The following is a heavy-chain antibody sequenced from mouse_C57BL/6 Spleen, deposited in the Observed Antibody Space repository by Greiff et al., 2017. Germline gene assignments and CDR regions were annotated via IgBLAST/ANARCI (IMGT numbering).Heavy chain of an antibody. V-gene: IGHV1-61*01. J-gene: IGHJ1*03. CDR3: SRRGFFTTVVAYWYFDV. Sequence: QVQLQQPGAELVRPGSSVKLSCKASGYTFTSYWMDWVKQRPGQGLEWIGNIYPSDSETHYNQKFKDKAPLTVDKSSSTAYMQLSSLTSEDSAVYYCSRRGFFTTVVAYWYFDVWGTGTTVTVSS. D-gene: IGHD1-1*01. CDR1: GYTFTSYW. CDR2: IYPSDSET.